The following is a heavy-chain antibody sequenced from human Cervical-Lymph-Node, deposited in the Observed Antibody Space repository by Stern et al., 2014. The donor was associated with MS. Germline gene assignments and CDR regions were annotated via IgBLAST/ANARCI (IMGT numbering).Heavy chain of an antibody. CDR2: ISYDGSDN. CDR3: ARGGAVTSSEYYFDY. D-gene: IGHD4-17*01. V-gene: IGHV3-30*16. J-gene: IGHJ4*02. Sequence: VQLVESGGGVVQPGRSLRLSCAASGFTFSYHAMPWVRQAPGKGIEGVAVISYDGSDNYYAGSVKGRFTLSRDNSKNTLYLQMNSLRAEDTAVYYCARGGAVTSSEYYFDYWGQGTLVTVSS. CDR1: GFTFSYHA.